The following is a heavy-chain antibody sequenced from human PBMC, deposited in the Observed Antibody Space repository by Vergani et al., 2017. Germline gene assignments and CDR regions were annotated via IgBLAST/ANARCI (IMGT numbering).Heavy chain of an antibody. V-gene: IGHV3-21*01. CDR1: GFTFSSYS. J-gene: IGHJ6*02. CDR2: ISSSSSYI. Sequence: EVQLVESGGGLVKPGGSLRLSCAASGFTFSSYSMNWVRQAPGKGLEWVSSISSSSSYIYYADSVKGRFTISRDNAKNTLYLQMNSLRAEDTAVYYCASDCHYDFRSGYHYYYYYGMDVWGQGTTVTVSS. CDR3: ASDCHYDFRSGYHYYYYYGMDV. D-gene: IGHD3-3*01.